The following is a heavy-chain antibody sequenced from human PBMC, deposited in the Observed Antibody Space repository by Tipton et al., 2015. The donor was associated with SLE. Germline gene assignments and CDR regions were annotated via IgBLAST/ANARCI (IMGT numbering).Heavy chain of an antibody. Sequence: TLSLTCTVSGGSISSGGYYWSWIRQHPGKGLEWIGYIYYSGSTYYNPSLKSRVTISVDTSKNQFSLKLSSVTAADTAVYYCARERYDFPYYMDVWGKGTTVTVSS. CDR1: GGSISSGGYY. CDR2: IYYSGST. D-gene: IGHD3-3*01. V-gene: IGHV4-31*03. J-gene: IGHJ6*03. CDR3: ARERYDFPYYMDV.